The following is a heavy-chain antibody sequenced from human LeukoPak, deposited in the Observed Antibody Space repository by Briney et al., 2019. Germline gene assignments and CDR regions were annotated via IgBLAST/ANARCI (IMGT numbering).Heavy chain of an antibody. V-gene: IGHV3-30*04. CDR1: GFTFSSYA. Sequence: GGSLRLSCAASGFTFSSYAMSWVRQAPGKGLEWVAVISYDGSNKYYADSVKGRFTVSRDNSKKTVSLQMHSLRREDTAVYYCVKDLLQWYKFDSWGQGTLVIVSS. CDR2: ISYDGSNK. CDR3: VKDLLQWYKFDS. D-gene: IGHD4-23*01. J-gene: IGHJ4*02.